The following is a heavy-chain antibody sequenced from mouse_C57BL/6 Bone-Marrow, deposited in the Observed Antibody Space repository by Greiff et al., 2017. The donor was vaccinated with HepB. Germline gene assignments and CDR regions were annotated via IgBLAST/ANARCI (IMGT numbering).Heavy chain of an antibody. V-gene: IGHV1-55*01. CDR2: IYPGSGST. D-gene: IGHD1-1*01. CDR3: ARPDYYGSSAWFAY. J-gene: IGHJ3*01. Sequence: VQLQQSGAELVKPGASVKMSCKASGYTFTSYWITWVKRRPGQGLEWIGDIYPGSGSTNYNEKFKSKATLTVDTSSSTAYMQLSSLTSEDSAVYYCARPDYYGSSAWFAYWGQGTLVTVSA. CDR1: GYTFTSYW.